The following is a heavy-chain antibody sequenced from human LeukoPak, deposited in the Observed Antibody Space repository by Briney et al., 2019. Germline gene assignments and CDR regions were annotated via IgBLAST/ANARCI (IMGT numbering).Heavy chain of an antibody. CDR3: ARDGGDSSGYYPMAY. Sequence: GGSLRLSCAASGFNFNNYWMSWLRQAPGKGLEWVANIKQDGSEKYYVDSVKGRFTISRDNAKNSLYLQMNSLRAEDTAVYYCARDGGDSSGYYPMAYWGQGTLVTVSS. D-gene: IGHD3-22*01. J-gene: IGHJ4*02. CDR2: IKQDGSEK. V-gene: IGHV3-7*03. CDR1: GFNFNNYW.